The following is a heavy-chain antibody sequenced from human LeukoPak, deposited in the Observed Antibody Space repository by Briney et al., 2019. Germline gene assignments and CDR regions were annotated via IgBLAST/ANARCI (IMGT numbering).Heavy chain of an antibody. CDR3: ASLEQWLDAIYDY. J-gene: IGHJ4*02. Sequence: GESLKISCKGSGYSFTSYWISWVRQMPGKGPEWMGRIDPSDSYTNYSPSFQGHVTISADKSISTAYLQWSSLKASDTAMYYCASLEQWLDAIYDYWGQGTLVTASS. V-gene: IGHV5-10-1*01. CDR1: GYSFTSYW. CDR2: IDPSDSYT. D-gene: IGHD6-19*01.